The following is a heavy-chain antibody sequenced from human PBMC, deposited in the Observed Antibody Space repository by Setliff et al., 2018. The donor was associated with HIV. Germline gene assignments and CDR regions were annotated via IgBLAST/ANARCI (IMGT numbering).Heavy chain of an antibody. V-gene: IGHV3-23*01. CDR2: ISGSGAST. J-gene: IGHJ3*02. CDR3: AKGRYGGYDWGTLDI. CDR1: GGSISTSN. D-gene: IGHD5-12*01. Sequence: PSETLSLTCAVSGGSISTSNWWSWVRQAPGKGLEWVLVISGSGASTYYADSVKGRFTISRDNSKNTLYLRMNSLRVEDTAVYYCAKGRYGGYDWGTLDIWGQGTMVTVS.